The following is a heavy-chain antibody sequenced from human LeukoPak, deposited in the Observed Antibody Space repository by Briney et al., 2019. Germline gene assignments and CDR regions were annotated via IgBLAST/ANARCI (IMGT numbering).Heavy chain of an antibody. V-gene: IGHV3-21*01. Sequence: PGGSLRLSCAASGFTFSSYSMNWVRQAPGKGLEWVSSISSSSSYIYYADSVKGRFTISRDNAKNSLYLQMNSLRVEDTAVYYCARDGATRGMDVWGQGTTVTVSS. CDR3: ARDGATRGMDV. CDR2: ISSSSSYI. J-gene: IGHJ6*02. D-gene: IGHD2-15*01. CDR1: GFTFSSYS.